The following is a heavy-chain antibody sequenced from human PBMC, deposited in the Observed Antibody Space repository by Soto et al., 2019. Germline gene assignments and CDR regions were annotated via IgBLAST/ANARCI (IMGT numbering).Heavy chain of an antibody. CDR1: GFTFSSYA. J-gene: IGHJ4*01. CDR2: ISGSGGST. D-gene: IGHD2-2*01. V-gene: IGHV3-23*01. Sequence: GGSLRLSCAASGFTFSSYAMSWVRQAPGKGLEWVSAISGSGGSTYYADSVKGRFTISRDNSKNTLYLQMNSLRAEDTAVYYCAKDLEDIVVVPAATYVDTWGQENLLTISS. CDR3: AKDLEDIVVVPAATYVDT.